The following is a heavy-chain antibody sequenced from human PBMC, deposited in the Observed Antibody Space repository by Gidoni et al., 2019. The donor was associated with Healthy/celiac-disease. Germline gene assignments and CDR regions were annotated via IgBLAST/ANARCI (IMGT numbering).Heavy chain of an antibody. Sequence: QLQLQESGPGLVKPSETLSLTCTVSGGSISSSSYYWGWIRQPPGKGLEWIGSIYYSGSTYYNPSLKSRVTISVDTSKNQFSLKLSSVTAADTAVYYCARAYYDLWSGRHFDYWGQGTLVTVSS. V-gene: IGHV4-39*07. CDR2: IYYSGST. D-gene: IGHD3-3*01. CDR3: ARAYYDLWSGRHFDY. J-gene: IGHJ4*02. CDR1: GGSISSSSYY.